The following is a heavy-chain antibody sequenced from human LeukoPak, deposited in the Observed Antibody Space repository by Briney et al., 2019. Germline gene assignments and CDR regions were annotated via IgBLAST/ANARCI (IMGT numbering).Heavy chain of an antibody. CDR1: GGTFSSYA. CDR2: IIPIFGTA. CDR3: ASPSSRDGPQLDY. J-gene: IGHJ4*02. D-gene: IGHD5-24*01. V-gene: IGHV1-69*05. Sequence: GASVKVSCKASGGTFSSYAISWVRQAPGQGLEWMGGIIPIFGTANYAQKFQGRVTITTDESTSTAYMELSSQRSEDTAVYYCASPSSRDGPQLDYWGQGTLVTVSS.